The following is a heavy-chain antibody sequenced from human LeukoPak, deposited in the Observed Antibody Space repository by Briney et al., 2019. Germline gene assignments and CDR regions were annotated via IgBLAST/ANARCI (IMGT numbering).Heavy chain of an antibody. J-gene: IGHJ4*02. CDR2: TSGSGGST. CDR3: AKEGYYYYGSGRYLDY. CDR1: GFTFSSIG. D-gene: IGHD3-10*01. Sequence: SGRSLRLSCAASGFTFSSIGMSWVRQAPGKWLEWVSATSGSGGSTYYADSVKGRFTISRDNSKNTLYLQMNSLRAEDTAVYYCAKEGYYYYGSGRYLDYWGQGTLVTVSS. V-gene: IGHV3-23*01.